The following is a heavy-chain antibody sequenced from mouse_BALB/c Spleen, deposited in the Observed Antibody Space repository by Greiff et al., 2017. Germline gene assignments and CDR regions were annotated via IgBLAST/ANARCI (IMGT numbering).Heavy chain of an antibody. V-gene: IGHV7-3*02. Sequence: EVKLMESGGGLVQPGGSLRLSCATSGFTFTDYYMSWVRQPPGKALEWLGFIRNKANGYTTEYSASVKGRFTISRDNSQSILYLQMNTLRAEDSATYYCARATVYFDYWGQGTTLTVSS. CDR2: IRNKANGYTT. CDR1: GFTFTDYY. CDR3: ARATVYFDY. J-gene: IGHJ2*01.